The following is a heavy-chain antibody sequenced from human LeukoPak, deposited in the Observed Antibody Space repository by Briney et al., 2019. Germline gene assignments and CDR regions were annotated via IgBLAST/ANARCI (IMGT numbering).Heavy chain of an antibody. Sequence: GGSLRLSCAASGFIVSSNYMSWVRQAPGKGLEWVSVIYSGGSTYYADSVKGRFTISRDNSKNTLYLQMNSLRAEDTAVYYCARDAGIAYCGGDCYSDWGQGTLVTVSS. CDR3: ARDAGIAYCGGDCYSD. CDR2: IYSGGST. J-gene: IGHJ4*02. D-gene: IGHD2-21*02. CDR1: GFIVSSNY. V-gene: IGHV3-66*01.